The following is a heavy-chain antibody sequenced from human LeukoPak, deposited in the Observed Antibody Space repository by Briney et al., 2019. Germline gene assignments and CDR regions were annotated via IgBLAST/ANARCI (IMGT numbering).Heavy chain of an antibody. CDR1: GYTFTGYY. D-gene: IGHD1-26*01. CDR2: INPNSGAT. V-gene: IGHV1-2*02. J-gene: IGHJ4*02. CDR3: ATDDPLAALATTSDY. Sequence: ASVKVSCKASGYTFTGYYMHWVRQAPGQGLEWMGWINPNSGATNYAQKFQGRVTMTRDTSISTAYMELSRLRSDDTAVYYCATDDPLAALATTSDYCGQGTLLTVSS.